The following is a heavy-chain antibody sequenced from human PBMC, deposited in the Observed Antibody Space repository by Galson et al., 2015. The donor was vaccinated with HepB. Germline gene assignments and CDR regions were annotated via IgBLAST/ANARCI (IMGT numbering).Heavy chain of an antibody. Sequence: SLRLSCAASGFTFSSYAMSWVRQAPGKGLEWVSAISGSGGSTYYADSVKGRFTISRDNSKNTLYLQMNSLRAEDTAVYYCAKEGHVDTAMGYYFDYWGQGTLVTVSS. CDR2: ISGSGGST. J-gene: IGHJ4*02. CDR3: AKEGHVDTAMGYYFDY. CDR1: GFTFSSYA. V-gene: IGHV3-23*01. D-gene: IGHD5-18*01.